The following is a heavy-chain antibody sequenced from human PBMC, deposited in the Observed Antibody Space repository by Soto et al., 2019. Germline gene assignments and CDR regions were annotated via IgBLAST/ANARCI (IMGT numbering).Heavy chain of an antibody. J-gene: IGHJ6*02. CDR1: VLTISNAG. D-gene: IGHD2-15*01. CDR3: TTGSVEGV. V-gene: IGHV3-15*07. Sequence: EVQLVESGGGFIYPGGSLSLSCAASVLTISNAGRNWARQAPGKGLEWVGRIKTNTAGGATDYAAAVKGRFTVSRDDSKNTLYLQMNSLKTEDTAVYYCTTGSVEGVWGQGTTVTVSS. CDR2: IKTNTAGGAT.